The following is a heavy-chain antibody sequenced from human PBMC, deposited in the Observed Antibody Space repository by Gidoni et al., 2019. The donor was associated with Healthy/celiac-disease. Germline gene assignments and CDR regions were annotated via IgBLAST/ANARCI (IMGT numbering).Heavy chain of an antibody. V-gene: IGHV3-9*01. CDR1: GFTFDDYA. CDR2: ISWNSGSI. CDR3: ARSLSSSWYYFDY. Sequence: EVQLVESGGGLVQPGRSLRLSWAASGFTFDDYAMPWVRQAPGKGLEWVSGISWNSGSIGYADSVKGRFTISRDNAKNSLYLQMNSLRAEDTALYYCARSLSSSWYYFDYWGQGTLVTVSS. D-gene: IGHD6-13*01. J-gene: IGHJ4*02.